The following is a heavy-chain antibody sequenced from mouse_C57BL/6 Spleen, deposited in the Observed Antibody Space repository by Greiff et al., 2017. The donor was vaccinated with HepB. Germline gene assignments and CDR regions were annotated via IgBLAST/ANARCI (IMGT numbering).Heavy chain of an antibody. Sequence: VQLKQSGPGLVKPSQSLSLTCSVTGYSITSGYYWNWIRQFPGNKLEWMGYISYDGSNNYNPSLKNRISITRDTSKNQFFLKLNSVTTEDTATYYCARGSPYDAPFDYWGQGTTLTVSS. J-gene: IGHJ2*01. CDR3: ARGSPYDAPFDY. CDR2: ISYDGSN. CDR1: GYSITSGYY. V-gene: IGHV3-6*01. D-gene: IGHD2-3*01.